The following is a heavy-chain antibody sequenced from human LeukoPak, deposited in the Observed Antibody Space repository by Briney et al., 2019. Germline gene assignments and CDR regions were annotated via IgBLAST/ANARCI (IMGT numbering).Heavy chain of an antibody. D-gene: IGHD2-15*01. J-gene: IGHJ4*02. CDR2: ISGSGDNT. CDR3: AKTPGDCTGGTCYSFDY. CDR1: GFTFYTYA. V-gene: IGHV3-23*01. Sequence: GGSLRLSCAASGFTFYTYAMTWVRQAPGKGLEWVSSISGSGDNTYYADSVKGRFTVSRDNSKNTLYLQMNSLRAEDTAVYYCAKTPGDCTGGTCYSFDYWGQGSLVTVSS.